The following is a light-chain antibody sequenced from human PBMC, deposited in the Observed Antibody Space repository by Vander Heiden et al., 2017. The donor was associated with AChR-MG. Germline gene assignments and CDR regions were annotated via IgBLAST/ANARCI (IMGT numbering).Light chain of an antibody. CDR1: SSDVGGYNY. CDR3: SSQTGSSTLYV. V-gene: IGLV2-14*01. J-gene: IGLJ1*01. Sequence: HSALTEPASVSGSPAQSITIFCTAASSDVGGYNYVSWYQQHPGKAPKLMIFDVTNRPSGVSSRFSGSKSGNTASLTISGLQSEDEADYYCSSQTGSSTLYVFGTGTKVTVL. CDR2: DVT.